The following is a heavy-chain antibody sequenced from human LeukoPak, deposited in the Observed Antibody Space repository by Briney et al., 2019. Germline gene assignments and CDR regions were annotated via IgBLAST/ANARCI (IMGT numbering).Heavy chain of an antibody. V-gene: IGHV4-30-4*08. J-gene: IGHJ4*02. CDR3: ARDSSGSYPLLFDY. Sequence: TLSLTCTVSGGSISSGDFYWSWIRQPPGKGLEWIGYIYYSGSTYYNPSLKSRVTISVDTSKNQFSLKLSSVTAADTAVYYCARDSSGSYPLLFDYWGQGTLVTVSS. CDR1: GGSISSGDFY. CDR2: IYYSGST. D-gene: IGHD1-26*01.